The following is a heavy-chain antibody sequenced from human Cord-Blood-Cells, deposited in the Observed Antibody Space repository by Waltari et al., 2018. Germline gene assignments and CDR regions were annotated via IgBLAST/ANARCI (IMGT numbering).Heavy chain of an antibody. D-gene: IGHD3-9*01. CDR2: IIPIFGTA. J-gene: IGHJ4*02. CDR1: GGTFSSYA. Sequence: QVQLVQSGAEVKKPGSSVKVSCKASGGTFSSYAISWVRLAPGQGLEWMGGIIPIFGTANYAQKFQGRVTITADESTSTAYMELSSLRSEDTAVYYCARRAAVLRYFDWQYYFDYWGQGTLVTVSS. V-gene: IGHV1-69*01. CDR3: ARRAAVLRYFDWQYYFDY.